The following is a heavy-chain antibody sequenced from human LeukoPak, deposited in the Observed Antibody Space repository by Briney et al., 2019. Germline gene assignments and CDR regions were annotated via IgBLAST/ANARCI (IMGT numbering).Heavy chain of an antibody. CDR3: ARHGGNDYYYYGVDV. D-gene: IGHD4-23*01. CDR1: GYTFTSYY. CDR2: INPGDGST. V-gene: IGHV1-46*01. J-gene: IGHJ6*02. Sequence: ASVKVSCKASGYTFTSYYMNWVRRAPGQGFEWMGIINPGDGSTSYAQKFQGRVTMTRDTSTSTVYMELSSLRSEDTAVYYCARHGGNDYYYYGVDVWGQGTTVIVSS.